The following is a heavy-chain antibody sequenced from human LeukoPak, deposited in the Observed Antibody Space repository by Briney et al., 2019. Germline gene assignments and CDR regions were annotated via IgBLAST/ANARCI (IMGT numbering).Heavy chain of an antibody. CDR1: GFTFSSYG. D-gene: IGHD6-13*01. J-gene: IGHJ6*03. Sequence: GGSLRLSCAASGFTFSSYGMHWVRQAPGKGLEWVAVISYDGSNKYYADSVKGRFTISRDNSKNTLYLQMNSLRAEDTAVYYCARDFLTRAAAGIAAGYYYYYMDVWGKGTTVTVSS. V-gene: IGHV3-30*03. CDR2: ISYDGSNK. CDR3: ARDFLTRAAAGIAAGYYYYYMDV.